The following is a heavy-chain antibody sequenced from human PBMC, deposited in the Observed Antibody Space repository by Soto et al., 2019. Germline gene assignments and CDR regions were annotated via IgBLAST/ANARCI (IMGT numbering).Heavy chain of an antibody. Sequence: ASVKVSCKASGYTFTGYYMHWVRQAPGQGLEWMGWINPNSGGTNYAQKFQGRVTMTRDTSISTAYMELSRLRSDDTAVYYCARVRDYYYGMAVWGQGTTVTVSS. J-gene: IGHJ6*02. CDR3: ARVRDYYYGMAV. CDR1: GYTFTGYY. CDR2: INPNSGGT. V-gene: IGHV1-2*02.